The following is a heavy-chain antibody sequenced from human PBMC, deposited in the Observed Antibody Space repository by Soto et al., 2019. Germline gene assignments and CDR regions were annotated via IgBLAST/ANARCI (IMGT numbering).Heavy chain of an antibody. CDR3: AREVPRSTFYFDS. V-gene: IGHV4-30-2*01. CDR1: GDTISTGGYS. Sequence: PSETLSLTCGVSGDTISTGGYSWAWIRQPPGKALEWIGHTYHSGNPYYNPSLKSRVTISLDTSKNQVSLKLSSVTAADTAVYYCAREVPRSTFYFDSRGQGTLVTVSS. J-gene: IGHJ4*02. D-gene: IGHD3-16*01. CDR2: TYHSGNP.